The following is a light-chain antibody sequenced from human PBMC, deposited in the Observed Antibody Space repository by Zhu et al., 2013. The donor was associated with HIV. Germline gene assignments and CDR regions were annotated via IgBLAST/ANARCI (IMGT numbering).Light chain of an antibody. V-gene: IGLV1-44*01. Sequence: QSVLTQPPSVSGTPGQRVTISSSGRSSNIGTNDVNWYQQFPGTAPKLLIFGNNQRPSGVPDRFPGSKSGTSASLAISGLQSEDEADYYCVTWDDNLNGWVFGGGTKLTVL. CDR1: SSNIGTND. CDR3: VTWDDNLNGWV. J-gene: IGLJ3*02. CDR2: GNN.